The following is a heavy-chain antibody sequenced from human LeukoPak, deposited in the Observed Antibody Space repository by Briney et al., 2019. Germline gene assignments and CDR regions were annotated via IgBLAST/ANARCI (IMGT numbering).Heavy chain of an antibody. Sequence: SETLCLTCAVYGGSFSGYYWSWIRQPPGKGLEWIGEINDSGSTSCSPSLKSRVSISVDTSKNQFSLKLSSVTAADTAVYYCARVIDYDISGYYLGYWGQGNRVTVSS. D-gene: IGHD3-22*01. CDR3: ARVIDYDISGYYLGY. J-gene: IGHJ4*02. CDR2: INDSGST. V-gene: IGHV4-34*01. CDR1: GGSFSGYY.